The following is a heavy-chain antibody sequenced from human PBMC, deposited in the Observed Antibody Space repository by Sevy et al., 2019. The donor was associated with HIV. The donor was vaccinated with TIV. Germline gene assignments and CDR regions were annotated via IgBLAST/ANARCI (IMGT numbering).Heavy chain of an antibody. V-gene: IGHV3-30-3*01. J-gene: IGHJ6*02. Sequence: GGSLRLSCAASGFTFSSYAMHWVRQAPGKGLEWVAVISYDGSNKYYADSVKGRFTISRDNSKNTLYLQMNSLRAEDTAVYYCARDKESYYYGSGSRNYYYYGMDVWGQGTTVTVSS. CDR2: ISYDGSNK. CDR3: ARDKESYYYGSGSRNYYYYGMDV. CDR1: GFTFSSYA. D-gene: IGHD3-10*01.